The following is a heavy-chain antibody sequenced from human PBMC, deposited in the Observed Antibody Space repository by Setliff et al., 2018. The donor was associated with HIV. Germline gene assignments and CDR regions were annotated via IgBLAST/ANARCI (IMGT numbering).Heavy chain of an antibody. CDR3: IIAYSSGWLAPMGFDS. Sequence: SETLSLTCTVSGGPFSSSSYYWGWIRQPPGKGLEWIGSLRPSGNTYYNPSLKSRVTISVDTSKNQFSLKLSSVTAADTAVYYCIIAYSSGWLAPMGFDSWGQGTLVTVSS. V-gene: IGHV4-39*01. CDR2: LRPSGNT. CDR1: GGPFSSSSYY. D-gene: IGHD6-19*01. J-gene: IGHJ4*02.